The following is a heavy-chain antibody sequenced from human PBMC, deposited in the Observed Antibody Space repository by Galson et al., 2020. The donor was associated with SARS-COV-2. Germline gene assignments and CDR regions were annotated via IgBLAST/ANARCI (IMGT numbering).Heavy chain of an antibody. Sequence: GGSLRLSCAASGFNFSSYAMHWVRQAPGKGLEWVAVISYDGSNKYYADSVKGRFTISRDNSKNTLYLQMNSLRAEDTAVYYFARTDSGGYWGSFYYWGQGTLVAVSS. V-gene: IGHV3-30*01. D-gene: IGHD1-26*01. CDR1: GFNFSSYA. CDR2: ISYDGSNK. J-gene: IGHJ4*02. CDR3: ARTDSGGYWGSFYY.